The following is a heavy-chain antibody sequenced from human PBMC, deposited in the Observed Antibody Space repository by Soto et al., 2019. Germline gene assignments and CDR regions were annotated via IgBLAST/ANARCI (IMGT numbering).Heavy chain of an antibody. D-gene: IGHD3-10*01. Sequence: VGSLRLSCAASGFTFSSYAMGWVRQAPGKGLEWVSAISGSGGSTFYADSVKGRFTISRDNSKNTLYLQMNSLRAEDTAVYYCAKGAEFIYYMDVWGKGTTVTVSS. CDR1: GFTFSSYA. CDR2: ISGSGGST. CDR3: AKGAEFIYYMDV. J-gene: IGHJ6*03. V-gene: IGHV3-23*01.